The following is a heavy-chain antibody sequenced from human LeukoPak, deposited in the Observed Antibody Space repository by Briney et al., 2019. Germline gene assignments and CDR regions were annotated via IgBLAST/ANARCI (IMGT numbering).Heavy chain of an antibody. J-gene: IGHJ4*02. D-gene: IGHD1-7*01. CDR2: IRYDGSDK. V-gene: IGHV3-30*02. Sequence: GGSLRLSCAASGFTFSSYAMHWVRQAPGKGLEWVAFIRYDGSDKYYADSVKDRFTISRDNSKNTLYLQMNSLRVEDTAVYHCAKVLLGTGTPALGDYWGQGILVTVSS. CDR3: AKVLLGTGTPALGDY. CDR1: GFTFSSYA.